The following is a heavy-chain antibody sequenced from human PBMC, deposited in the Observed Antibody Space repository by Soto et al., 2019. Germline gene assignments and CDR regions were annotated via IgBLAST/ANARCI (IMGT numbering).Heavy chain of an antibody. V-gene: IGHV3-9*01. CDR2: ISWNSGSI. J-gene: IGHJ6*02. CDR3: AKDTPARGYYYYYGMDV. CDR1: GFTFDDYA. Sequence: HPGGSLRLSCAASGFTFDDYAMHWVRQAPGKGLEWVSGISWNSGSIGYADSVKGRFTISRDNAKNSLYLQMNSLRAEDTALYYCAKDTPARGYYYYYGMDVWGQGTTVTVSS. D-gene: IGHD3-10*01.